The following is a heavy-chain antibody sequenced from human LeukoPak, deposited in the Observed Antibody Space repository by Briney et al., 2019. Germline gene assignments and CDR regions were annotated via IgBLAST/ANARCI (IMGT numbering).Heavy chain of an antibody. CDR3: ARRTAAGNDAFDI. CDR2: IYYSEST. Sequence: SETLSLTCTVSGGSISSSSYYWDYIRQPPGKGLEWIGSIYYSESTYYNPSLKSRLTISVDTSNNQFSLKLSSVTAADTAVYYCARRTAAGNDAFDIWGQGTMVTVSS. J-gene: IGHJ3*02. D-gene: IGHD6-13*01. V-gene: IGHV4-39*01. CDR1: GGSISSSSYY.